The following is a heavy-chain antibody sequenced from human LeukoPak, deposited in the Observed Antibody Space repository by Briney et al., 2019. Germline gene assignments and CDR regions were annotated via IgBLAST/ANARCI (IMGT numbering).Heavy chain of an antibody. D-gene: IGHD3-3*01. CDR1: GGSISSGSYY. J-gene: IGHJ4*02. V-gene: IGHV4-61*02. CDR2: IYTSGST. Sequence: PSETLSLTCTVSGGSISSGSYYWSWIRQPAGKGLEWIGRIYTSGSTNYNPSLKSRVTISVDTSKNQFSLKLSSVTAADTAVYYCARDASENYDFWSGYFGPDFDYWGQGTLVTVSS. CDR3: ARDASENYDFWSGYFGPDFDY.